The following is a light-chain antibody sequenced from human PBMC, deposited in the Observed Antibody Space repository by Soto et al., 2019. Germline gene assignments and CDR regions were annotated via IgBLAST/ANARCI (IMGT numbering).Light chain of an antibody. CDR3: QQSYSTPLT. Sequence: DIQMTQSPSSLSASVGDRVTMTCRASQSISSYLNWYQQKPGKAPKLLIYAASSLQSGVPSRSSGSGSGTDFTLTISSLQPEDFATYYCQQSYSTPLTFGGGTKVDIK. CDR2: AAS. CDR1: QSISSY. J-gene: IGKJ4*01. V-gene: IGKV1-39*01.